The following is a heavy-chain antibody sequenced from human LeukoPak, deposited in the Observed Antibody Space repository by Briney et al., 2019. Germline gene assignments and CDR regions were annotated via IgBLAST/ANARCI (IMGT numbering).Heavy chain of an antibody. D-gene: IGHD5-12*01. CDR3: ARCGLLRFLDY. CDR2: IKQDGSEK. V-gene: IGHV3-7*01. Sequence: PGGSPRLSCAASGFTFSSYWMSWVRQAPGKGLEWVANIKQDGSEKNYVDAVKGRFTISRDNAKNSLYLQMNSLRAEDTAVYYCARCGLLRFLDYWGQGTLVTVSS. CDR1: GFTFSSYW. J-gene: IGHJ4*02.